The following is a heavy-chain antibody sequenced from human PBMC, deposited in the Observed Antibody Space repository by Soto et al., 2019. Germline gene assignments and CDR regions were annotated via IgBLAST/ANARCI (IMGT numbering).Heavy chain of an antibody. CDR3: ARGKDDSSGYYCNY. CDR1: GVTFSSYA. D-gene: IGHD3-22*01. J-gene: IGHJ4*02. CDR2: IIPIFGTA. Sequence: GVSGKVCCKASGVTFSSYAISWVRQAPGQGLEWMGGIIPIFGTANYAQKFQGRVTVTADESTSTAYMELSSLRSEDTAVYYCARGKDDSSGYYCNYWGQGTLVTVSS. V-gene: IGHV1-69*13.